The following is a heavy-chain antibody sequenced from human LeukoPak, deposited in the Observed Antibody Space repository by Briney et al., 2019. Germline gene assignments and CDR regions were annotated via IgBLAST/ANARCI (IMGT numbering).Heavy chain of an antibody. D-gene: IGHD2-15*01. CDR3: ARRQRYCSGGSCRPFDY. CDR2: INHSGST. V-gene: IGHV4-34*01. J-gene: IGHJ4*02. Sequence: SETLSLTCAVYSGSFSGYYWSWIRQPPGKGLEWIAEINHSGSTNYNPSLKSRVTISVDTSKNQFSLKLSSVTAADTAVYYCARRQRYCSGGSCRPFDYWGQGTLVTVSS. CDR1: SGSFSGYY.